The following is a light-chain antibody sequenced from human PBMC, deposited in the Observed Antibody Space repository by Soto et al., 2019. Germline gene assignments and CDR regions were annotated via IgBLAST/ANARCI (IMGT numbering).Light chain of an antibody. V-gene: IGLV1-40*01. Sequence: QSVLTQPPSVSGAPGQRVTISCTGSSSNIGAGYDVHWYQQLPGRAPKLLIYANSNRPSGVPDRFSGSKSGTSASLAITGLQAEDAADYYCQSYDSSLSGSRVFGGGTKVTVL. CDR2: ANS. CDR1: SSNIGAGYD. CDR3: QSYDSSLSGSRV. J-gene: IGLJ2*01.